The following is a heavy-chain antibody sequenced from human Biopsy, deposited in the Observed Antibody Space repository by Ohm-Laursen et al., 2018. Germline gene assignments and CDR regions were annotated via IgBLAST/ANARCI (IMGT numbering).Heavy chain of an antibody. CDR1: GGTFSDYA. D-gene: IGHD3-22*01. J-gene: IGHJ4*02. CDR3: ARDTKWLASGPIDY. Sequence: SVKVSCKAIGGTFSDYAISWLRQAPGQGLEWMGGIIPLFGTTNYAQKFQGRVTITADKSTGTAYMDLSSLRSEYTAVYYCARDTKWLASGPIDYWGQGALVTVSS. CDR2: IIPLFGTT. V-gene: IGHV1-69*06.